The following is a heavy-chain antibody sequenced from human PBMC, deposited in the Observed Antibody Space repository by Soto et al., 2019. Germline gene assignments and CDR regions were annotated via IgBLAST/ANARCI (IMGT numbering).Heavy chain of an antibody. J-gene: IGHJ6*03. CDR1: GGYISNDY. Sequence: SETLSLTCTVSGGYISNDYWSWIRQPPGKGLEWIGYIYYSGSTNYNPSLKSRVTLSIDTSKNQFSLRLSSVTAADTAMYYCARAASNPNYYYYYMDVWGKGTTVTVSS. CDR2: IYYSGST. V-gene: IGHV4-59*01. D-gene: IGHD4-4*01. CDR3: ARAASNPNYYYYYMDV.